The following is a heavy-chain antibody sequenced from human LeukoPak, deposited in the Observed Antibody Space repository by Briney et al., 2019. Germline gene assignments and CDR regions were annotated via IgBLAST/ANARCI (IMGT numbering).Heavy chain of an antibody. V-gene: IGHV6-1*01. Sequence: SQTLSLTCAFSGDSVSSNHGAWNWIRQSPSRGLEWLGSAYYRSKLFYEYSDPLRGRITINEDSSRNQFSLQVSSVTPEDTAVYFCARDLATSGWYTFDYWGQGTLVTVSS. J-gene: IGHJ4*02. CDR3: ARDLATSGWYTFDY. CDR2: AYYRSKLFY. D-gene: IGHD6-19*01. CDR1: GDSVSSNHGA.